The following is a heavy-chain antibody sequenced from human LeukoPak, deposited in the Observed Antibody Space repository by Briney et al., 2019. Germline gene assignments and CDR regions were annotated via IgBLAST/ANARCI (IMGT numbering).Heavy chain of an antibody. D-gene: IGHD1-14*01. V-gene: IGHV3-21*01. CDR3: AGVVNPGLYYYYGMDV. Sequence: GGSLRLSCAASGFTFSSYSMNWVRQAPGKGLEWVSSISSSSNYIYYADSVKGRFTISRDNAKNSLYLQMNSLRAEDTAVYYCAGVVNPGLYYYYGMDVWGQGTTVTVSS. CDR1: GFTFSSYS. J-gene: IGHJ6*02. CDR2: ISSSSNYI.